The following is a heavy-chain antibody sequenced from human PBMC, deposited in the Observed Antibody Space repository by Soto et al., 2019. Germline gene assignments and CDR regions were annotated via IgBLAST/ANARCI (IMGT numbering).Heavy chain of an antibody. Sequence: QVQLQESGPGLVKPSQTLSLTCTVSGGSISTDGYYWSWIRQHPGKGLEWVGFIHYSGSTYYNPSLESRIIISVDTSKTQFSLKLSTVTAEDKAVYYCARKGSDGSDYWGQGTLVTVSS. CDR3: ARKGSDGSDY. CDR2: IHYSGST. V-gene: IGHV4-31*03. D-gene: IGHD2-21*01. J-gene: IGHJ4*02. CDR1: GGSISTDGYY.